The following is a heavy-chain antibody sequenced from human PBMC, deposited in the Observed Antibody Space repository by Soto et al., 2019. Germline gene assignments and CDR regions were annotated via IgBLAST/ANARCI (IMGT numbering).Heavy chain of an antibody. V-gene: IGHV3-33*01. J-gene: IGHJ1*01. CDR3: ATPDSSGYYYDTSEYFQH. Sequence: QVQLVESGGGVVQPGRSLRLSCAASGFTFSSYGMHWVRQAPGKGLEWVAVIWYDGSNKYYADSVKGRFTISRDNSKNTLYLQINSLRAEDMAVYYCATPDSSGYYYDTSEYFQHWGQGTLVTVSS. CDR1: GFTFSSYG. D-gene: IGHD3-22*01. CDR2: IWYDGSNK.